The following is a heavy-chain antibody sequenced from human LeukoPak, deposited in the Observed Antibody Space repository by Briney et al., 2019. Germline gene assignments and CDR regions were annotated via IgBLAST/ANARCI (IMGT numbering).Heavy chain of an antibody. V-gene: IGHV5-10-1*01. D-gene: IGHD6-19*01. CDR3: ARRAAVAVTGLGFDP. CDR2: IDPSDSYT. CDR1: GFSFTSYW. J-gene: IGHJ5*02. Sequence: GESLKISWESSGFSFTSYWLSWVRPMPGKGLEWMWMIDPSDSYTNYRPSFQGHVSISADKSLSTAYLQWSSLKASATATYYCARRAAVAVTGLGFDPWGQGNLVTVFS.